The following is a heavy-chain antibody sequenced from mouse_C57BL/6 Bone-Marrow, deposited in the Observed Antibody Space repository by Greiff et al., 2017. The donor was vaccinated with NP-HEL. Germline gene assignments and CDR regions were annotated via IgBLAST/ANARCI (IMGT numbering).Heavy chain of an antibody. V-gene: IGHV1-63*01. CDR3: ARLGYGSSRVNFDY. Sequence: VQLVESGAELVRPGTSVKMSCKASGYTFTNYWIGWAKQRPGHGLEWIGDIYPGGGYTNYNEKFKGKATLTADKSSSTAYMQFSSLTSEDSAIYYCARLGYGSSRVNFDYWGQGTTLTVSS. CDR2: IYPGGGYT. CDR1: GYTFTNYW. J-gene: IGHJ2*01. D-gene: IGHD1-1*01.